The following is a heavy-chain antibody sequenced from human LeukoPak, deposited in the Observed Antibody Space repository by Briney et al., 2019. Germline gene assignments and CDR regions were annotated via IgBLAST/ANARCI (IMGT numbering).Heavy chain of an antibody. D-gene: IGHD3/OR15-3a*01. Sequence: GGSLRLSCAVSGFRVSDYYISWVRQAPGKGLEWVGLIRDSGEAFYADFARGRFAISRDESENTLYLQMNSLRVEGTAVYFCARDRAANQDWVEFDPWGQGTPVIVSS. V-gene: IGHV3-66*03. CDR3: ARDRAANQDWVEFDP. J-gene: IGHJ5*02. CDR2: IRDSGEA. CDR1: GFRVSDYY.